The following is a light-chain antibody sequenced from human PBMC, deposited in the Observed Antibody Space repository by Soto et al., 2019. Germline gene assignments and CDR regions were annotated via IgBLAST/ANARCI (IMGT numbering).Light chain of an antibody. J-gene: IGLJ1*01. CDR2: GGS. V-gene: IGLV2-23*01. CDR1: SSDVGSYNL. Sequence: QSALTQPAAGSGSPGQSITISCTGTSSDVGSYNLVSWYQQHPGKAPKLMIYGGSKRPSGVSNRFSGSKSGNTASLTISGLQAEDEADYYCCSYAGSSTWVFGTGTKVTVL. CDR3: CSYAGSSTWV.